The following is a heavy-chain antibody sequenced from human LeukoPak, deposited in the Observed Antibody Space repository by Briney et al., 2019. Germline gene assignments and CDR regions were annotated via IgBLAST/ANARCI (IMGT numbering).Heavy chain of an antibody. CDR1: GGYIITSDHY. D-gene: IGHD4-23*01. CDR3: ARERYYYGGKTWFDP. Sequence: SETLSLTCSVSGGYIITSDHYWGWIRQPPGKGLEWIGSIYYTGGTSTNPFFKSRVTLSVDTSKNQFSLNLTSVTAADTAVYYCARERYYYGGKTWFDPWGQGTLVTVSS. J-gene: IGHJ5*02. CDR2: IYYTGGT. V-gene: IGHV4-39*07.